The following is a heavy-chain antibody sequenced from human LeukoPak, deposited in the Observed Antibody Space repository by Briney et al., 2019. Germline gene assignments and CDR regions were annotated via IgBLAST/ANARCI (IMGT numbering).Heavy chain of an antibody. V-gene: IGHV4-4*07. D-gene: IGHD2-2*01. CDR1: GGSISSYY. CDR3: ARDVTDSSSTLIYYYYYYMDV. CDR2: IYTSGST. J-gene: IGHJ6*03. Sequence: SETLSLTCTVSGGSISSYYWSWIRQPAGKGLEWIGRIYTSGSTNYNPSLKSRVTMSVDTSKNQFSLKLSSVTAADTAVYYCARDVTDSSSTLIYYYYYYMDVWGKGTTVTVSS.